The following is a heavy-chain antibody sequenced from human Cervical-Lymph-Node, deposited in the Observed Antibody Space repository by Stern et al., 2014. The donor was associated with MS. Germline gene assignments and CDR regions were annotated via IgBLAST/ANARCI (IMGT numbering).Heavy chain of an antibody. CDR1: GFSLSTSGMC. CDR2: IDWDDEK. D-gene: IGHD4-23*01. V-gene: IGHV2-70*13. J-gene: IGHJ2*01. Sequence: ESGPALVEPTQTVTLTCTLSGFSLSTSGMCVSWIRQPPGKALEWLGLIDWDDEKYYSTSLKTWLTISKDTSNHQVVLTMTNMDPVDTATYYCARTTLEDWYFDLWGRGTLVTVSS. CDR3: ARTTLEDWYFDL.